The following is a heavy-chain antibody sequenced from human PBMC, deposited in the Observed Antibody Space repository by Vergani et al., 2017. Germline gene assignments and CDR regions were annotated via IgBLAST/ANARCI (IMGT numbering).Heavy chain of an antibody. CDR1: GYTFTSYY. D-gene: IGHD3-22*01. J-gene: IGHJ3*02. CDR3: ARRVITGAFDI. V-gene: IGHV1-46*01. Sequence: QVQLVQSGAEVKKPGASVKVSCKASGYTFTSYYMHWVRQAPGQGLEWMGIINPSGGSTSYAQKFQGRVTMTRDTSTSAVYMELSSLRSEDTAVYYCARRVITGAFDIWGQGTMVTVSS. CDR2: INPSGGST.